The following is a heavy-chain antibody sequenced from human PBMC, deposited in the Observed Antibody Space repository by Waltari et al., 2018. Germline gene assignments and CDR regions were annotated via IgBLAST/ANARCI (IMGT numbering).Heavy chain of an antibody. CDR2: IYRSGST. CDR1: GGSFSVYY. V-gene: IGHV4-34*01. CDR3: ARADRGPRSGSSATPAWGP. D-gene: IGHD1-26*01. J-gene: IGHJ5*02. Sequence: QVQLQQWGAGLLKPSETLSLTCAVYGGSFSVYYWSWIRQPPGKGLEWIGEIYRSGSTNYNPSLKSRVTISLDTSKNHFSLKLSSVTAADTAVYYCARADRGPRSGSSATPAWGPWGQGTLVTVSS.